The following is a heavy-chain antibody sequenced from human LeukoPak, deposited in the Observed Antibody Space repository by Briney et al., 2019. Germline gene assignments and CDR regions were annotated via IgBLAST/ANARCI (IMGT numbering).Heavy chain of an antibody. V-gene: IGHV4-59*01. D-gene: IGHD5-24*01. CDR1: GGSISSYY. Sequence: SETLSLTCTVSGGSISSYYWGWIRQPPGKGLEWIGYIYYSGSTNYNPSLKSRVTISVDTSKNQFSLKLSSVTAADTAVYYCARGDVGDGYDKDGYYYYMDVWGRGTTVSVS. CDR2: IYYSGST. J-gene: IGHJ6*03. CDR3: ARGDVGDGYDKDGYYYYMDV.